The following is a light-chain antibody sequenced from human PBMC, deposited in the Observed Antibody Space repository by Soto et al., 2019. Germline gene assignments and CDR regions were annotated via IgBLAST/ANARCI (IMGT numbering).Light chain of an antibody. CDR3: QTWGTGIHVV. J-gene: IGLJ2*01. V-gene: IGLV4-69*01. CDR1: SGHSCYA. CDR2: LDSDGSH. Sequence: QPVLTQSPSASASLGASVKLTCTLSSGHSCYAIARHQQQPEKGPRYLMKLDSDGSHTKGDAIPDRFSGSSSGAERYLTISSLQSEDEADYYCQTWGTGIHVVFGGGTKVTVL.